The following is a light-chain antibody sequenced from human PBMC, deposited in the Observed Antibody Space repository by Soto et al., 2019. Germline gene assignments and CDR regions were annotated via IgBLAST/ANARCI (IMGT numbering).Light chain of an antibody. Sequence: QSVLTQPPSVSGAPGQTVTISCTGSSSNIGAGFDVHWYQQLPGTAPKLLIYGNSNRPSGVPDRFSGSKSGTSASLAITGLQAEDEADYYCHSYYSSLSGSVFGGGTRLTVL. J-gene: IGLJ2*01. CDR1: SSNIGAGFD. CDR2: GNS. V-gene: IGLV1-40*01. CDR3: HSYYSSLSGSV.